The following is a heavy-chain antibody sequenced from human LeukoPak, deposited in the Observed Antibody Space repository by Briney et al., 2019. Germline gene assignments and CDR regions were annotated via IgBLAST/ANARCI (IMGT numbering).Heavy chain of an antibody. CDR2: ISYDGSNK. CDR3: AREGYYGSGSPPSLYFDY. V-gene: IGHV3-30*04. D-gene: IGHD3-10*01. Sequence: GRSLRLSCAASGFTFSSYAMHWVRQAPGKGLEWVAVISYDGSNKYYADSVKGRFTISRDNSKNTLYLQMNSLRAEDTAVYYCAREGYYGSGSPPSLYFDYWGQGTLVTVSS. J-gene: IGHJ4*02. CDR1: GFTFSSYA.